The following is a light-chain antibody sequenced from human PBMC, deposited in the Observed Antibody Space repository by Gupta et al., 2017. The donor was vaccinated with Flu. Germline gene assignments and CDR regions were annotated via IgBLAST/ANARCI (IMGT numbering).Light chain of an antibody. CDR3: QSYDTTLGAYV. V-gene: IGLV1-40*01. CDR2: GNT. J-gene: IGLJ1*01. Sequence: QAILTQPPSVSGAPGQTVTISCPGRNSNIGACYDVYWYQQVPGSVPKLLISGNTKRPSGVPDRFSASKSGTSASLAITRLQTEDGADYYCQSYDTTLGAYVCGTGTEVSVL. CDR1: NSNIGACYD.